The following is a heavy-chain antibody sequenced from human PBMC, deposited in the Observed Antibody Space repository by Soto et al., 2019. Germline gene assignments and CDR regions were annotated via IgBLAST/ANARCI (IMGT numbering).Heavy chain of an antibody. CDR1: GFTFSSYG. V-gene: IGHV3-33*01. CDR3: ARSPSEQVRFYYYYYKDV. D-gene: IGHD2-2*01. Sequence: GGSLRLSCAASGFTFSSYGMHWVRQAPGKGLEGVAVIWYDGSNKYYADSVKGRFTISRDNSKNTLYLQMNSLRAEDTAVYYCARSPSEQVRFYYYYYKDVWGKGTTVTVSS. J-gene: IGHJ6*03. CDR2: IWYDGSNK.